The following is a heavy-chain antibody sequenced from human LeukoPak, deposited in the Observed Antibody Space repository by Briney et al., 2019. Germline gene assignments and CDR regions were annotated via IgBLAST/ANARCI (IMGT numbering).Heavy chain of an antibody. V-gene: IGHV4-39*01. CDR2: IHYSGST. Sequence: SETLSLTRTVSGGSISSISYYWGWIRQPPGKGLEWIGSIHYSGSTYYNPSLKSRDTISVDTSKNQFSLKVSSVTAADMAVYYCARLLGNWNYAQCDFWGQGNRDPVFS. CDR1: GGSISSISYY. CDR3: ARLLGNWNYAQCDF. D-gene: IGHD1-7*01. J-gene: IGHJ4*02.